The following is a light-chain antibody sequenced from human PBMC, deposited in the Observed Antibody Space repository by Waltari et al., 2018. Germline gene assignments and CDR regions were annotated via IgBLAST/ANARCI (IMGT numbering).Light chain of an antibody. J-gene: IGKJ2*02. V-gene: IGKV1-5*03. Sequence: DIQMTQSPSTLSASVGDRVTITCRASQSSVSWVAWYQQKPGKAPKLLIDKASSLQSGVPSTFSGSRSGTDFTLTSSSLQPDDFATYYCQQYFSGCTFGQGTNLEIK. CDR3: QQYFSGCT. CDR2: KAS. CDR1: QSSVSW.